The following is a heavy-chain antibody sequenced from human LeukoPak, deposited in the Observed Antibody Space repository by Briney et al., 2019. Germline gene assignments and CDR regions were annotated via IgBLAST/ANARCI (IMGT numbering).Heavy chain of an antibody. J-gene: IGHJ3*02. V-gene: IGHV3-11*04. CDR3: ASDFFYYYDSSGHDAFDI. D-gene: IGHD3-22*01. Sequence: GGSLRLSCAASGFTFSDYYMSWIRQAPGKGLEWVSYISSSGSTIYYADSVKGRFTISRDNAKNSLYLQMNSLRAEDTAVYYCASDFFYYYDSSGHDAFDIWGQGAMVTVSS. CDR2: ISSSGSTI. CDR1: GFTFSDYY.